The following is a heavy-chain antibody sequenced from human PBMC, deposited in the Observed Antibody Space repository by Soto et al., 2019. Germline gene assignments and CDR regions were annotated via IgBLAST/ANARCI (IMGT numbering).Heavy chain of an antibody. CDR2: INSDGSST. Sequence: EVQLVESGGGLVQRGGSLRLSCAASGFTFSSYWMHWVRQAPGKGLVWVSRINSDGSSTSYADSVKGRFTISRDNAKNTLYLQMNSLRAEDTAVYYCARGSGYYRNAFDIWGQGTMVTVSS. V-gene: IGHV3-74*01. CDR3: ARGSGYYRNAFDI. CDR1: GFTFSSYW. D-gene: IGHD3-3*01. J-gene: IGHJ3*02.